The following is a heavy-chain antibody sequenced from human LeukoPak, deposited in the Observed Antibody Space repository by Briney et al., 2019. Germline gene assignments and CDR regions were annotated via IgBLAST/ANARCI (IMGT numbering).Heavy chain of an antibody. V-gene: IGHV4-59*08. CDR1: GGSISSYY. J-gene: IGHJ4*02. CDR2: IYYSGST. Sequence: SETLSLTCTVSGGSISSYYWSWIRQPPGKGLEWIGYIYYSGSTNHNPSLKSRVTISVDTSKNQFSLKLSSVTAADTAVYYCARHMFYYDSSGYYTPGYFDYWGQGTPVTVSS. D-gene: IGHD3-22*01. CDR3: ARHMFYYDSSGYYTPGYFDY.